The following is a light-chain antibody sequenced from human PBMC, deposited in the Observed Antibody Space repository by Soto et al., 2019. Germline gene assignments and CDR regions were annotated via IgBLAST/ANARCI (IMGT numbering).Light chain of an antibody. Sequence: QSVLTQPASVSGSPGQSITISCTGTSSDIGAYNYVSWYQQHPGKAPKLLIYEVTNRPSGVSDRFSGSKSGNTASLTISGLQAEDEANYYCASWDDNLNGPVFGRGTKLTVL. CDR1: SSDIGAYNY. CDR3: ASWDDNLNGPV. V-gene: IGLV2-14*01. J-gene: IGLJ2*01. CDR2: EVT.